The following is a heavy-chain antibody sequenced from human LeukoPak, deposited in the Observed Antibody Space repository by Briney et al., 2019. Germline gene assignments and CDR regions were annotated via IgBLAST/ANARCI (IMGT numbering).Heavy chain of an antibody. CDR2: VYYGGYT. CDR1: DGSISSSSYY. Sequence: ETLSLTCTVSDGSISSSSYYWGWIRQPPGRGLEWIGSVYYGGYTYHNPSLKSRVTISVDTSRNQFSLKVTSVTAADTAVYYCAGHYVWFGELAPDYWGQGTLVTVSS. D-gene: IGHD3-10*01. V-gene: IGHV4-39*01. J-gene: IGHJ4*02. CDR3: AGHYVWFGELAPDY.